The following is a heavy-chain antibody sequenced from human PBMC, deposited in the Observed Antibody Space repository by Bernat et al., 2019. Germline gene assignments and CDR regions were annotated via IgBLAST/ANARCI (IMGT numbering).Heavy chain of an antibody. CDR2: TYYRSKWYN. CDR1: GDSVSSNSAA. D-gene: IGHD3-22*01. J-gene: IGHJ3*02. V-gene: IGHV6-1*01. Sequence: QVQLQQSGPGLVKPSQNLSLTCAISGDSVSSNSAAWNWIRQSPSRGLEWLGRTYYRSKWYNDYAVTVKSRITINPDTSRNQFSMQLNSVTPEDTAVYYCVSGCYYDSSDYYLVDSAFDIWGQGTMVTVSS. CDR3: VSGCYYDSSDYYLVDSAFDI.